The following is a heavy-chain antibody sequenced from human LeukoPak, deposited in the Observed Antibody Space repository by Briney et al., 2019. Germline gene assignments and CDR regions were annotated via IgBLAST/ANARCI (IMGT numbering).Heavy chain of an antibody. CDR3: AISTVDTVMVVRNY. CDR2: INHSGST. D-gene: IGHD5-18*01. Sequence: ASETLSLTCAVYGGSFNNYYWGWIRQPPGKRLEWVGEINHSGSTNYNPSLKSRVTISVDTSKNQFSLKLSSATAADTAVYYCAISTVDTVMVVRNYWGQGTLVTVSS. CDR1: GGSFNNYY. V-gene: IGHV4-34*01. J-gene: IGHJ4*02.